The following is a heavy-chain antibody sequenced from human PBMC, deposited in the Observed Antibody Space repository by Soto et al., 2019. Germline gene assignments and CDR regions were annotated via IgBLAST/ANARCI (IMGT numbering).Heavy chain of an antibody. CDR1: GYTFTTYD. J-gene: IGHJ5*02. Sequence: ASVKVSCKASGYTFTTYDITWVRQAPGQGLEWMGWISGYNGNTKYAQRLQGRVTMTTETSTSTAYMELRSLRSDDTAVYYCARDSTARLAWFDPWGQGTLVTVSS. CDR2: ISGYNGNT. D-gene: IGHD6-6*01. CDR3: ARDSTARLAWFDP. V-gene: IGHV1-18*04.